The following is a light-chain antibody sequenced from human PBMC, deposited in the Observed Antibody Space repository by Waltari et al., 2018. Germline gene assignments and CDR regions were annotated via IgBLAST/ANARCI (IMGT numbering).Light chain of an antibody. CDR1: QSVSSSY. CDR2: GAS. V-gene: IGKV3-20*01. J-gene: IGKJ1*01. Sequence: EIVLTQSPGTLSLSPGERATLSCRASQSVSSSYLAWYQQKPGQAPRLLSYGASSRATCIPDSLSGSGSGRDFTITISRLEPEDFAVYYCQQYGSSLWTFGQGTKVEIK. CDR3: QQYGSSLWT.